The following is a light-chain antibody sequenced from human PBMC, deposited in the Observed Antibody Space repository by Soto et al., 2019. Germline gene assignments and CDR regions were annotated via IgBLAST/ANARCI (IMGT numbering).Light chain of an antibody. CDR3: GTWDSSLSAVV. CDR1: SSNIWNSY. CDR2: DNN. J-gene: IGLJ2*01. Sequence: QSVLTQPPSVSAAPGQKVTISCSGSSSNIWNSYVSWYQQLPGTAPKLLIYDNNKRPSGIPDRFSGSKSGTSATLGITGLQTGDEADYYCGTWDSSLSAVVFGGGTKVTVL. V-gene: IGLV1-51*01.